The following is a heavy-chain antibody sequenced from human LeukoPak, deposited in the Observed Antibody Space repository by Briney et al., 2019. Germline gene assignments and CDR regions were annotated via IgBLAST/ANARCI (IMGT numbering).Heavy chain of an antibody. CDR1: GYTFTSYD. CDR3: ARATSGWLDDAFDI. J-gene: IGHJ3*02. Sequence: ASVKVSCKASGYTFTSYDINWVRQATGQGLEWMGWMNPNSGNTGYAQKFQGRVTMTRNPSISTAYMELSSLRSEDTAVYYCARATSGWLDDAFDIWGQGTMVTVSS. D-gene: IGHD6-19*01. V-gene: IGHV1-8*01. CDR2: MNPNSGNT.